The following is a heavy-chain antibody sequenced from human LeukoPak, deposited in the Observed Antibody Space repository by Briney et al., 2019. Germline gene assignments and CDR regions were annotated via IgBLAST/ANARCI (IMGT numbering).Heavy chain of an antibody. CDR3: ANRGF. V-gene: IGHV3-53*01. J-gene: IGHJ4*02. Sequence: GGSLRLSCAASGFTVSTDFTKWVRQAPGKGLEWVSMIQSGDRTYYAASVEGRFTISRDTSKNTLYLQVNSLRAEDTAVYYCANRGFWGQGTLVTVSS. CDR2: IQSGDRT. CDR1: GFTVSTDF.